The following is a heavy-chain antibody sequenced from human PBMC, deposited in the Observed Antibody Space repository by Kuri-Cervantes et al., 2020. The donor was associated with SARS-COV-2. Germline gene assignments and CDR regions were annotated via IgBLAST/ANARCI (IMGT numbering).Heavy chain of an antibody. J-gene: IGHJ3*02. D-gene: IGHD2-2*01. V-gene: IGHV3-30*02. CDR1: GFTFSSYG. CDR3: ARDRDCSSTSCPDAFDI. CDR2: IRYDGRNK. Sequence: GGSLRLSCAASGFTFSSYGMHWVRQAPGKGLEWVAFIRYDGRNKYYADSVKGRFTISRDNSKNTLYLQMNSLRAEDTAVYYCARDRDCSSTSCPDAFDIWGQGTMVTVSS.